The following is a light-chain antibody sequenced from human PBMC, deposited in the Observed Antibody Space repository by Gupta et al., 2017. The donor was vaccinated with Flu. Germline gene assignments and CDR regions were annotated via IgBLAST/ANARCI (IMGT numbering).Light chain of an antibody. CDR1: TSDVGGYNS. Sequence: QSALPQPASVSGSPGQSTTISCTGTTSDVGGYNSVSWYQQRPGTAPKLMIYDVSNRPSGISNRFSGSKSGNTASLTISGLQAEDEADYYCSSYTSGSTLVVAFGGGTKLTVL. CDR2: DVS. CDR3: SSYTSGSTLVVA. V-gene: IGLV2-14*01. J-gene: IGLJ2*01.